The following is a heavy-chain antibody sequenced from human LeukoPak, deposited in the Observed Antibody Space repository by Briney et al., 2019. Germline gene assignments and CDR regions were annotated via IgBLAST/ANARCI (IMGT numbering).Heavy chain of an antibody. D-gene: IGHD4-17*01. CDR1: GFIFSTSA. J-gene: IGHJ4*02. V-gene: IGHV3-30*18. CDR3: SNDDGAHIFDY. Sequence: GGSLRLSCAASGFIFSTSAMQWVRQARGKGVEGVADISYDGGNKYYRDSVEGRCTISRDNYKNTLYLQMDSLRTEDTAVYYCSNDDGAHIFDYWGQGTLVTVSS. CDR2: ISYDGGNK.